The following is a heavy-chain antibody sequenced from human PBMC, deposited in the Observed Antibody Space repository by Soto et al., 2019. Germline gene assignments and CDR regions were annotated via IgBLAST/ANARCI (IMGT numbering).Heavy chain of an antibody. CDR2: IKQDGSEK. CDR1: GFTFSSYW. CDR3: ARVGAPHSYYDFCSGPYYYYYYMDV. Sequence: GGSLRLSCAASGFTFSSYWMSWVRQAPGKGLEWVANIKQDGSEKYYVDSVKGRFTISRDNAKNSLYLQMNSLRAEDTAVYYCARVGAPHSYYDFCSGPYYYYYYMDVWDKGTTVTVS. D-gene: IGHD3-3*01. V-gene: IGHV3-7*01. J-gene: IGHJ6*03.